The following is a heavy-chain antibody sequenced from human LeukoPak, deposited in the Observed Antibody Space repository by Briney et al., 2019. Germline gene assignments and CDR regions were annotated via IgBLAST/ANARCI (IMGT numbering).Heavy chain of an antibody. Sequence: PSETLSLTCTVSGGSISSYYWSWIRQPPGKGLEWIGYIYYNGSTNYNPSLKSRVTMSVDTSKNQFSLKLSPVTAADTAVYYCARVDDYVWGSPDYWGQGTLVTVSS. CDR1: GGSISSYY. D-gene: IGHD3-16*01. CDR2: IYYNGST. CDR3: ARVDDYVWGSPDY. V-gene: IGHV4-59*12. J-gene: IGHJ4*02.